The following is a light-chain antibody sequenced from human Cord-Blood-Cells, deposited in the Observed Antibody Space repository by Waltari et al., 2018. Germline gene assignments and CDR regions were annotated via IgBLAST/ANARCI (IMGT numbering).Light chain of an antibody. CDR3: CSYAGSSTWV. Sequence: QSALTQPASVSGSPGQSITLSGTGTSSDVGSYNLVSWYQQHPGKAPKLMIYEGSKRPSGVSNRFSGSKSGNTASLTISGLQAEDEADYYCCSYAGSSTWVFGGGTKLTVL. V-gene: IGLV2-23*01. CDR1: SSDVGSYNL. J-gene: IGLJ3*02. CDR2: EGS.